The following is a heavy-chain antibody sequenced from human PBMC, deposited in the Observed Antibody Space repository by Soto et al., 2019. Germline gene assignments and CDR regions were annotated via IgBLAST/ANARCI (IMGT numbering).Heavy chain of an antibody. Sequence: QVQLQESGPGLVKPSETLSLTCTVSGDSIGSHYWSWIRQPPGEGLEWIGRASYSRSPSYNPSLTRPVTLTRDPAQDQFLPKPTPVDATDTAIYFCGRRTGGDFWGQGNLVTVSS. D-gene: IGHD1-1*01. V-gene: IGHV4-59*08. CDR2: ASYSRSP. CDR1: GDSIGSHY. CDR3: GRRTGGDF. J-gene: IGHJ4*02.